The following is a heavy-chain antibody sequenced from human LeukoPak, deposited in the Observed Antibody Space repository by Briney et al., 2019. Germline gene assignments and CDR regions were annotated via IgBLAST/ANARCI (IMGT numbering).Heavy chain of an antibody. Sequence: ASVKVSCKASGYTFTSYGISWVRQAPGQGLEWMGWISAYNGNTNYAQKLQGRVTMTTDTSTSTAYMELRSLRSDDTAVYYCASLNLDYGDLIFDYWGQGTLVTVSS. CDR2: ISAYNGNT. CDR3: ASLNLDYGDLIFDY. D-gene: IGHD4-17*01. V-gene: IGHV1-18*01. J-gene: IGHJ4*02. CDR1: GYTFTSYG.